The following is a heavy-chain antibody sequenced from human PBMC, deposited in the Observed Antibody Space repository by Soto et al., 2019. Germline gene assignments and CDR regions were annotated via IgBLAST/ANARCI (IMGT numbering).Heavy chain of an antibody. CDR1: RFTFSYHW. D-gene: IGHD3-10*01. CDR3: AIDAGVILQGYALGV. J-gene: IGHJ6*04. CDR2: TKQQGRAT. V-gene: IGHV3-7*03. Sequence: PGGSMRLSCVGYRFTFSYHWMNWVRQAPGKGLEWVANTKQQGRATNYMDALKWPWTNSRDNAKRTLFLQINSLRADNTAVYYFAIDAGVILQGYALGVWGEGTTVTSPQ.